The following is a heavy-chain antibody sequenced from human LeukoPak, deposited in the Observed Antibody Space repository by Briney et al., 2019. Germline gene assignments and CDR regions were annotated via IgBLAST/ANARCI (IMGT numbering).Heavy chain of an antibody. Sequence: SETLSLTCTVSGGSISSGGYNWRWIRQPPGKGLEWIGYIYHSGSTYYNPSLKSRVTISVDRSKDQFSLKLSSVTAADTAVYYCAKDGTSFVYWGQCTLVTVSS. J-gene: IGHJ4*02. CDR2: IYHSGST. V-gene: IGHV4-30-2*01. CDR1: GGSISSGGYN. CDR3: AKDGTSFVY. D-gene: IGHD1-26*01.